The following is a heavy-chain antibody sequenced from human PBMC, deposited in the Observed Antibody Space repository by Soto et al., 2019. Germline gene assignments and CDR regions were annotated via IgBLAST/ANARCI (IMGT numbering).Heavy chain of an antibody. D-gene: IGHD2-21*02. J-gene: IGHJ6*02. CDR2: IYYSGST. Sequence: LSLTCTVSGGSISSGGYYWSWIRQHPGKGLEWIGYIYYSGSTYYNPSLKSRVTISVDTSKNQFSLKLSSVTAADTAVYYCARDLWGYCGTDCYPLDVWGQGTTVTVSS. CDR1: GGSISSGGYY. V-gene: IGHV4-31*03. CDR3: ARDLWGYCGTDCYPLDV.